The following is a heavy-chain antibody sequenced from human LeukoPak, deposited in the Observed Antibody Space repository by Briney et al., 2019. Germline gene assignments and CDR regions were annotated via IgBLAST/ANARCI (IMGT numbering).Heavy chain of an antibody. V-gene: IGHV3-7*04. CDR3: ARELDAFDI. J-gene: IGHJ3*02. Sequence: GGSLRLSCAASGFTFSSYWMTWVRQAPGKGLEWVANIKQDGSEKHYVDSMKGRFTISRDNAKNSLYLQMNSLRAEDTAVYYCARELDAFDIWGQGTMVTVSS. CDR1: GFTFSSYW. CDR2: IKQDGSEK.